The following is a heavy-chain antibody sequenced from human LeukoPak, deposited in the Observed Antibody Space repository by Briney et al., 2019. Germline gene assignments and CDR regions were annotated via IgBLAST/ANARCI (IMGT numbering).Heavy chain of an antibody. J-gene: IGHJ1*01. Sequence: ASVKVSCKASGYTFTSYDINWVRQATGQGLEWMGWMNPNSGNTGYAQKFQGRVTTTRNTSISTAYMELSSLRSEDTAVYYCARGFLSRWLQMSYYFQHWGQGTLVTVSS. V-gene: IGHV1-8*01. CDR1: GYTFTSYD. CDR2: MNPNSGNT. CDR3: ARGFLSRWLQMSYYFQH. D-gene: IGHD5-24*01.